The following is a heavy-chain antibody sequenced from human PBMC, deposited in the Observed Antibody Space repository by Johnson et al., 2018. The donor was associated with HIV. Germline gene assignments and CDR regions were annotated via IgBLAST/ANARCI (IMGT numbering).Heavy chain of an antibody. D-gene: IGHD2-21*02. CDR1: GFTVSSNY. Sequence: VQLVESGGGLVKPGGSLRLSCAASGFTVSSNYMSWVRQAPGKGLEWVSVIYSGGSTYYADSVKGRFTISRDNSKNTLYLQMNSLRAEDTALYYCARGGAYCGGDCYHAFDIWGQGTMVTVSS. CDR3: ARGGAYCGGDCYHAFDI. CDR2: IYSGGST. J-gene: IGHJ3*02. V-gene: IGHV3-66*01.